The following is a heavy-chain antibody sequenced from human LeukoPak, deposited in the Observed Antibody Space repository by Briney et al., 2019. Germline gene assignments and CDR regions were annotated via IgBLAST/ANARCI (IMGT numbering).Heavy chain of an antibody. CDR1: GGSISSSNW. CDR2: IYHSGST. Sequence: SETLSLTCAVSGGSISSSNWWSWVRQPPGKGLEWIGEIYHSGSTNYNPSLKSRVTISVDKSKNQFSLKLSSVTAADTAVYYCCTYSSSSLDAFDIWGQGTMVTVSS. J-gene: IGHJ3*02. CDR3: CTYSSSSLDAFDI. D-gene: IGHD6-13*01. V-gene: IGHV4-4*02.